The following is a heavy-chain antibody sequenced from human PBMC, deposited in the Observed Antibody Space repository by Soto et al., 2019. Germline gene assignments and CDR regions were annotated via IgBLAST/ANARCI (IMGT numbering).Heavy chain of an antibody. CDR2: INAGNGNT. Sequence: ASVKVSCKASGYTFTSYAMHWVRQAPGQRLEWMGWINAGNGNTKYSQKFQGRVTITRDTSASTAYMELSSLRSEDTAVYYCARTVGYYYGMDVWGQGATVTVSS. CDR1: GYTFTSYA. V-gene: IGHV1-3*01. D-gene: IGHD4-17*01. CDR3: ARTVGYYYGMDV. J-gene: IGHJ6*02.